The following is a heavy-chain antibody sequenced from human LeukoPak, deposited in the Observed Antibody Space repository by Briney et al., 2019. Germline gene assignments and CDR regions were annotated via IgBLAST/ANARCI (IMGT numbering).Heavy chain of an antibody. J-gene: IGHJ4*02. Sequence: SETLSLTCTVSGGPISSYYWSWTRQPPGKGLEWIGYIYYSGSTNYNPSLKSRVTISVDTSKNQFSLKLSSVTAADTAVYYCARARYSDNFDYWGQGTLVTVSS. V-gene: IGHV4-59*01. CDR2: IYYSGST. CDR1: GGPISSYY. D-gene: IGHD3-3*01. CDR3: ARARYSDNFDY.